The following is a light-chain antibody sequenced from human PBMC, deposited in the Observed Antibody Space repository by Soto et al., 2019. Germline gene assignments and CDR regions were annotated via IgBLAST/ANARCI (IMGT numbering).Light chain of an antibody. CDR1: QSVNSW. CDR3: QQYNSYWT. V-gene: IGKV1-5*03. Sequence: DIQMTQSPSTLSASVGDRVTISCRASQSVNSWLAWYQQKPGKAPKLLIYKASSLESGVPSRFSGGGSGTEFTLTISCLQPDDIATYYCQQYNSYWTFGQGTKVEIK. J-gene: IGKJ1*01. CDR2: KAS.